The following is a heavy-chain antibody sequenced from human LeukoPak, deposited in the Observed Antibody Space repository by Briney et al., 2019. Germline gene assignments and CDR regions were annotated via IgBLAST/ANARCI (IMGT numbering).Heavy chain of an antibody. J-gene: IGHJ4*02. CDR2: IIPIFGTA. Sequence: ASVKVSCKASGGTFSSYAISWVRQAPGQGLGWMGGIIPIFGTANYAQKFQGRVTITTDESTSTAYMELSSLRSEDTAVYYCARGDGYIQFDYWGQGTLVTVSS. V-gene: IGHV1-69*05. D-gene: IGHD5-24*01. CDR3: ARGDGYIQFDY. CDR1: GGTFSSYA.